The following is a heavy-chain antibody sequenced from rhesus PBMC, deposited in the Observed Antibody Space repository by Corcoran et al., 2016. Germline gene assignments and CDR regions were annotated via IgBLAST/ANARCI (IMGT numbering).Heavy chain of an antibody. V-gene: IGHV4S11*01. CDR2: IYCSGRRT. D-gene: IGHD4-29*01. J-gene: IGHJ5-1*01. Sequence: QLQLQESCTGLVKPSETLSLPCAVSVGSIISNYWNWLLQPPGKGLEWIGRIYCSGRRTNYNPSLKTRVTLSVDTSKNQLSLKLSSVTAADTAVYYCASAGYGSHRFDVWGPGVLVTVSS. CDR3: ASAGYGSHRFDV. CDR1: VGSIISNY.